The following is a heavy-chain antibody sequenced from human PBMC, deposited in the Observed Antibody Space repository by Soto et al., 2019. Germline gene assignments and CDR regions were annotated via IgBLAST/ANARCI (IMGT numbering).Heavy chain of an antibody. V-gene: IGHV3-30*04. J-gene: IGHJ4*02. CDR2: ISYNGRNK. Sequence: PGGSLRLSCAASGFTFSTYAMDWVRQAPGKGLEWVAAISYNGRNKYYADSVKGRFTISRDDSKKTLYVQMDSLRAEDTAVYHCARGAGTHFDYWGQGALVTVSS. CDR1: GFTFSTYA. CDR3: ARGAGTHFDY. D-gene: IGHD1-1*01.